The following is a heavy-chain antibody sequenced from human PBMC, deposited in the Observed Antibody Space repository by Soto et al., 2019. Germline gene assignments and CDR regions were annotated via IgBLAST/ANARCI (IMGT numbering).Heavy chain of an antibody. CDR1: VYSFISYW. CDR2: IYPGDSDT. D-gene: IGHD6-13*01. CDR3: ARAGSMQLVPFDY. V-gene: IGHV5-51*01. Sequence: GESLKISCKGSVYSFISYWIGWVRQTPEKGLEWMGTIYPGDSDTRYSLSFQGQVTMSVDKSTNTAYLQWSSLKASDSAMYYCARAGSMQLVPFDYWGQGTLVTVSS. J-gene: IGHJ4*02.